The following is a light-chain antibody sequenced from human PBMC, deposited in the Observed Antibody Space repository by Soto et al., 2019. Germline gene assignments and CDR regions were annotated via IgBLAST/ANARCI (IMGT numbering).Light chain of an antibody. CDR2: EVT. Sequence: QSALTQPASVSGSPGQSITISCIGTSNDVGGYKYVSWYQQHPGKAPKLMIYEVTNRPSGVSDRFSGSKSGNTASLTISGLQAEDEADYYCCSYTSSTTPLFGGGTKVTVL. J-gene: IGLJ2*01. CDR3: CSYTSSTTPL. CDR1: SNDVGGYKY. V-gene: IGLV2-14*01.